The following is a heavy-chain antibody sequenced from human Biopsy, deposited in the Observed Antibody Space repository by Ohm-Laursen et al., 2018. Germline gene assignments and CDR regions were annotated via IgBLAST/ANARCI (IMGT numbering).Heavy chain of an antibody. Sequence: ASVKVSCKASGYTFTSYDISWVRQAPGQGLEWMGWISPYNNKTSYPPKLQDRVTMTADTSTNTAHMELRSLRSDDTTVYYCARVFCTSTTCYGLLDNWGQGTVVTVSS. CDR3: ARVFCTSTTCYGLLDN. D-gene: IGHD2/OR15-2a*01. CDR1: GYTFTSYD. J-gene: IGHJ4*02. V-gene: IGHV1-18*01. CDR2: ISPYNNKT.